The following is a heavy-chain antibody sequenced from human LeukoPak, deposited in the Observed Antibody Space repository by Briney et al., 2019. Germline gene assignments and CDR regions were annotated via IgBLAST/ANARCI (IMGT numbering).Heavy chain of an antibody. CDR2: IRRGTNSYTT. D-gene: IGHD3-16*01. V-gene: IGHV3-72*01. CDR1: GFTLSDYI. J-gene: IGHJ3*02. CDR3: SRDGGVGGYSAFDI. Sequence: GGSLRLSCAASGFTLSDYILDWVRQAPGKGLEWVGRIRRGTNSYTTEYAASVKGRFIISRDDSKNSLYLHMNSLRTEDTAVYHRSRDGGVGGYSAFDIWGQGTVVTVSS.